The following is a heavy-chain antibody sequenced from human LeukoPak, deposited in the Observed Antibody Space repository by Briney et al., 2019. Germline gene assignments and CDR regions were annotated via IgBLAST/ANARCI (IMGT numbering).Heavy chain of an antibody. J-gene: IGHJ4*02. V-gene: IGHV3-43*01. CDR3: AKDIETVTTLYYFDY. CDR2: ISWDGGST. Sequence: GGSLRLSCAASGFTFSSYAMSWVRQAPGKGLEWVSLISWDGGSTYYADSVKGRFTISRDNSKNSLYLQMNSLRTEDTALYYCAKDIETVTTLYYFDYWGQGTLVTVSS. CDR1: GFTFSSYA. D-gene: IGHD4-17*01.